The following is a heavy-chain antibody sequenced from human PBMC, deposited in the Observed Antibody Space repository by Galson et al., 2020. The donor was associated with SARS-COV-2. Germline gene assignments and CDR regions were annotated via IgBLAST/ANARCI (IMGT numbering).Heavy chain of an antibody. CDR2: INHSGST. Sequence: SETLSLTCDVYGGSFSGYYWSCIRQLPGKGLEWIGEINHSGSTNYNPSLKSRVTISVDTSKNQFSLKLSSVTAADTAVYYCARGDFWSGYYGSRRWFEPWGQGTLVTVSS. CDR1: GGSFSGYY. V-gene: IGHV4-34*01. J-gene: IGHJ5*02. D-gene: IGHD3-3*01. CDR3: ARGDFWSGYYGSRRWFEP.